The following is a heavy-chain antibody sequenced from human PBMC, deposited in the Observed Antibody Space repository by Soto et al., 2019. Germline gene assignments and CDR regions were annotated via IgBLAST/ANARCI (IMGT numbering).Heavy chain of an antibody. CDR2: IYSGGST. CDR3: ARAGDSYYYYGMDV. Sequence: EVQLVETGGGLIQPGGSLRLSCAASGFTVSSNYMSWVRQAPGKGLEWVSVIYSGGSTYYADSVKGRFTISRDNSKNTRYLQMNSLRAEDTAVYYCARAGDSYYYYGMDVWGQGTTVTVSS. CDR1: GFTVSSNY. J-gene: IGHJ6*02. D-gene: IGHD7-27*01. V-gene: IGHV3-53*02.